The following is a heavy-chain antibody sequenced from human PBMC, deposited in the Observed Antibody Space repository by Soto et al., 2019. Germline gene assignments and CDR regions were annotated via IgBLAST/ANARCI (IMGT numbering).Heavy chain of an antibody. D-gene: IGHD6-6*01. J-gene: IGHJ3*02. Sequence: GGSLRLSCAASGFTFSSYSMNWVRQAPGKGLEWVSYISSSSSTIYYADSVKGRFTISRDNAKNSLYLQMNSLRAEDTAVYYCARDQVMEGYSSSSAFDIWGQGTMVTVSS. CDR1: GFTFSSYS. CDR3: ARDQVMEGYSSSSAFDI. CDR2: ISSSSSTI. V-gene: IGHV3-48*01.